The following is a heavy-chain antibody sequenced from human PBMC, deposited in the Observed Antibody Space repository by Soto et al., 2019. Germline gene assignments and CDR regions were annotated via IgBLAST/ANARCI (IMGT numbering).Heavy chain of an antibody. V-gene: IGHV3-23*01. CDR3: VKQLDYYYFGMDV. CDR2: ISGSGAST. Sequence: GGSLRLSCATPGFTFSSYAMTWVRQAPAKRLERVTAISGSGASTYYADSVKGRFTISRDNSKNTLYLQMNSLRVDIKAVYYCVKQLDYYYFGMDVWGQGTTVTVSS. CDR1: GFTFSSYA. D-gene: IGHD1-1*01. J-gene: IGHJ6*02.